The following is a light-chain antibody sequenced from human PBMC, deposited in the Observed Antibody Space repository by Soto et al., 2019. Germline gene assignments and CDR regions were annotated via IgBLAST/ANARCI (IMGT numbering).Light chain of an antibody. CDR1: QSVSSSY. CDR2: HAA. V-gene: IGKV3-15*01. J-gene: IGKJ5*01. Sequence: EIVLTQSPGTLSLSPGERATLSCRASQSVSSSYLAWYQQKPGQAPTLLIYHAAARATGVPTRFSGSGSGTEFTLTISSLQSEDSAVYYCQQYNSWPPITFGQGTRLEIK. CDR3: QQYNSWPPIT.